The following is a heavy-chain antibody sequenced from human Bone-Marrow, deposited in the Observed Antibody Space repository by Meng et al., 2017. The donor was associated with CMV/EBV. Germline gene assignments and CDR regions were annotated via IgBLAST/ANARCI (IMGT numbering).Heavy chain of an antibody. CDR2: ISGSGGST. Sequence: GESLKISCAASGFTFSSYAMSWVRQAPGNGLEWVSAISGSGGSTYYADSVKGRFTISRDNSKNTLYLQMNSLRAEDTAVYYCAKDSAGSYFPQEGYYWGQGTLVTVSS. D-gene: IGHD1-26*01. CDR1: GFTFSSYA. V-gene: IGHV3-23*01. J-gene: IGHJ4*02. CDR3: AKDSAGSYFPQEGYY.